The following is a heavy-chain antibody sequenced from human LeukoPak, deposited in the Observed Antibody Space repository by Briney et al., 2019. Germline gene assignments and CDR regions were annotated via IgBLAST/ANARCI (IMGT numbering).Heavy chain of an antibody. J-gene: IGHJ4*02. D-gene: IGHD5-12*01. V-gene: IGHV4-31*03. CDR1: GGSIGSGGYY. Sequence: PSETLSLTCTVSGGSIGSGGYYWSWIRQHPGKGLEWIGYIYYSGSTYYYPSLKSRVTISLDTSKNQFSLKLSSVTAADTAVYYCARVNKRRDYDLDYWGQGTLVTVSS. CDR2: IYYSGST. CDR3: ARVNKRRDYDLDY.